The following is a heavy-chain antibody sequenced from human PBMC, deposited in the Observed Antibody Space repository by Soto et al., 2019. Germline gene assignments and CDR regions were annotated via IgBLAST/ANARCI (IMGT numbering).Heavy chain of an antibody. V-gene: IGHV3-30-3*01. Sequence: SLRLSCAASGFTFSSYAMHWVRQAPGKGLEWVAVISYDGSNKYYADSVKGRFTISRDNSKNTLYLQMNSLRAEDTAVYYCARDYYDSSGYYGSVAFDIWGQGTMVTVSS. CDR3: ARDYYDSSGYYGSVAFDI. J-gene: IGHJ3*02. D-gene: IGHD3-22*01. CDR2: ISYDGSNK. CDR1: GFTFSSYA.